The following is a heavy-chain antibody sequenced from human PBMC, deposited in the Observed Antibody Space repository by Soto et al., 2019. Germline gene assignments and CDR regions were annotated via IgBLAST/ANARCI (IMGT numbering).Heavy chain of an antibody. V-gene: IGHV4-59*01. CDR2: IYFSGST. J-gene: IGHJ2*01. CDR3: ARDRTRGDWYFDL. Sequence: WTWIRQPPGKGLECLGYIYFSGSTNYNPSLNSRVTISLDTSKNQFSLKLSSVTAADTAVYYCARDRTRGDWYFDLWGRGTLVTVSS. D-gene: IGHD4-17*01.